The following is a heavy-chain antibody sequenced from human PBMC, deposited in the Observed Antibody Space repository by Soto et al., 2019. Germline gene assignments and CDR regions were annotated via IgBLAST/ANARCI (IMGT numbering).Heavy chain of an antibody. CDR1: GGSNSTYY. CDR3: ARHTVTIRAGFDY. J-gene: IGHJ4*02. CDR2: THYSGNT. D-gene: IGHD4-17*01. V-gene: IGHV4-59*01. Sequence: SETLSLTCTVSGGSNSTYYWDWIRQPPGKELEWIGYTHYSGNTNYHPSLKSRVTISVDTSRNQFSLKLSSVTAADTAIYYCARHTVTIRAGFDYWGQGALVTVSS.